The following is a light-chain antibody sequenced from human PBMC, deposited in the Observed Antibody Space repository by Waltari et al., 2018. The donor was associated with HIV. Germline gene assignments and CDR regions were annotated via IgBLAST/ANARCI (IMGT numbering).Light chain of an antibody. V-gene: IGLV1-47*01. J-gene: IGLJ3*02. CDR3: ATWDDSLSAWL. CDR2: RND. Sequence: QSVLTQPPSASGTPGQRVTISCSGSSSNIGSNNVYWYQQLPRTPPRLLIQRNDPRPSGVSDRFSGSKSVTSASLAISGLRYDDEAEYFCATWDDSLSAWLFGGGTKVTVL. CDR1: SSNIGSNN.